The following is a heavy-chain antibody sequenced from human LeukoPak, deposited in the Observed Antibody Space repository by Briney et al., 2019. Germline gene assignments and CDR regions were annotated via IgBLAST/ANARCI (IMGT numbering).Heavy chain of an antibody. CDR1: GFTFSDYY. CDR2: ISSSGSTI. J-gene: IGHJ4*02. Sequence: GGSLRLSCAASGFTFSDYYMSWIRQAPGKGLEWVSYISSSGSTIYYADSVKGRFTISRDNAKNSLYLQMNSLRAEDTAVYYCARDRKLERSYFDYWGQGTLVTVSS. CDR3: ARDRKLERSYFDY. D-gene: IGHD1-1*01. V-gene: IGHV3-11*04.